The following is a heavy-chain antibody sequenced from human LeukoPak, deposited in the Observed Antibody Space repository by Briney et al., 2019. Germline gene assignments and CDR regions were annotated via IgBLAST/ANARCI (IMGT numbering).Heavy chain of an antibody. Sequence: ASVKVSCKASGYTFSRYGIIWVRQAPGQGLGWMGWISTNNGDTKYAQKLQGRVTLTTDTSTSTVYMDLRSLTSDDTAVYYCAREGSYYNWFDPWGQGTLVTVSS. CDR1: GYTFSRYG. CDR2: ISTNNGDT. J-gene: IGHJ5*02. CDR3: AREGSYYNWFDP. D-gene: IGHD3-10*01. V-gene: IGHV1-18*01.